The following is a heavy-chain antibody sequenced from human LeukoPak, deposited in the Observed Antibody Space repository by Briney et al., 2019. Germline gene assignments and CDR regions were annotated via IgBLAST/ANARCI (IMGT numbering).Heavy chain of an antibody. CDR3: AGGSAFSPNWFDP. J-gene: IGHJ5*02. Sequence: GGSLRLSCAASGCTFSTCWMIWVRQAPGKGLQRVASIKQDGSQKFYVASVKGRFTVSRDNAENSLYLQMNSLRADDTAVYYSAGGSAFSPNWFDPWGQGTLVSVSS. CDR2: IKQDGSQK. CDR1: GCTFSTCW. V-gene: IGHV3-7*04. D-gene: IGHD3-3*01.